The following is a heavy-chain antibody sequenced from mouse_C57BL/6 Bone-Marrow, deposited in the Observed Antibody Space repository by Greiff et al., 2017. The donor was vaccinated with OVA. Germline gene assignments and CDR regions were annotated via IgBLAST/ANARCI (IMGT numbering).Heavy chain of an antibody. CDR1: GYTFTSYW. V-gene: IGHV1-55*01. Sequence: QVQLQQPRAELVKPGASVKMSCKASGYTFTSYWITWVKQRPGQGLEWIGDIYPGSGSTNYNEKFKSKATLTVDTSSSTAYMQLSSLTSEDSAVYYCARRDYYGSRRGDYWGQGTTLTVSS. CDR2: IYPGSGST. CDR3: ARRDYYGSRRGDY. D-gene: IGHD1-1*01. J-gene: IGHJ2*01.